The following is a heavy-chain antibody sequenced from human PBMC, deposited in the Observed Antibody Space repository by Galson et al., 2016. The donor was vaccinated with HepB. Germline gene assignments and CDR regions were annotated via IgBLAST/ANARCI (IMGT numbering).Heavy chain of an antibody. J-gene: IGHJ4*02. CDR1: GFTFSSHW. CDR3: AKSPAPIPTFYFDG. CDR2: ISPSSGTI. D-gene: IGHD2-21*01. V-gene: IGHV3-48*01. Sequence: SLRLSCAASGFTFSSHWMGWVRQAPGKGLEWISHISPSSGTIRYADSVRGRFTISRDNAKDSLYLQMTSLRADDTALYYCAKSPAPIPTFYFDGWGLGTLVTVSS.